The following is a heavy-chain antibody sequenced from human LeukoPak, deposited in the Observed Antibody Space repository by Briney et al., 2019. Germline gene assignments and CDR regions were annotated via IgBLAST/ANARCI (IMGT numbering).Heavy chain of an antibody. V-gene: IGHV3-23*01. CDR2: ISSSGDNT. D-gene: IGHD1-1*01. Sequence: TGGSLRLSCAASGFAFSTYAMGWVRQAPGKGLEWVSAISSSGDNTYYADSVKGQFTISRDNSKNTLDLQMNSLRAEDTAMYHCAKVKALDAVASYFDYWGQGTLVTVSS. CDR3: AKVKALDAVASYFDY. CDR1: GFAFSTYA. J-gene: IGHJ4*02.